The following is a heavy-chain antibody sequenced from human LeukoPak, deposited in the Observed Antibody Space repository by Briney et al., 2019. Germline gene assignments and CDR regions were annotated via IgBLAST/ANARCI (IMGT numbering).Heavy chain of an antibody. CDR1: GYIFTGYY. D-gene: IGHD2-2*02. Sequence: ASVKVSCKASGYIFTGYYLHWVRQAPGQGLEWMGWINPYSGGTNYAQKFQGRVTMTRDTSISTAYMELSRLRSDDTAVYYCARAGIVVVPAAIGYYWGQGTLVTVSS. J-gene: IGHJ4*02. V-gene: IGHV1-2*02. CDR2: INPYSGGT. CDR3: ARAGIVVVPAAIGYY.